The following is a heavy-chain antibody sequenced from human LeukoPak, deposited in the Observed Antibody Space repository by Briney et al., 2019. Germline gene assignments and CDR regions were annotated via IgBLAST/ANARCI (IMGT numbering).Heavy chain of an antibody. CDR1: GYSISTGYY. V-gene: IGHV4-28*05. Sequence: PSETLSLTCTVSGYSISTGYYWDWIRQPPGKGLEYIGYIYYTGSIYYDPSLKSRVTMSVDTSKNHFSLKLSSVTAVDTAVYYCARTDSYGYYFDYWGQGTLVTVSS. D-gene: IGHD5-18*01. CDR2: IYYTGSI. CDR3: ARTDSYGYYFDY. J-gene: IGHJ4*02.